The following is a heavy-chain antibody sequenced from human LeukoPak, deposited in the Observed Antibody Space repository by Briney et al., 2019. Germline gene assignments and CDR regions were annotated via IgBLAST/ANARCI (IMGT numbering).Heavy chain of an antibody. V-gene: IGHV4-39*01. CDR3: ARGGLVVVFDY. J-gene: IGHJ4*02. CDR1: GGSISSGGYY. CDR2: IHYTGGT. D-gene: IGHD3-22*01. Sequence: SETLSLTCTVSGGSISSGGYYWAWIRQPPGRGLEWIGNIHYTGGTYYNPSLKSRVTISVDTSRNQFSLKLSSVTAADTAVYHWARGGLVVVFDYGGQ.